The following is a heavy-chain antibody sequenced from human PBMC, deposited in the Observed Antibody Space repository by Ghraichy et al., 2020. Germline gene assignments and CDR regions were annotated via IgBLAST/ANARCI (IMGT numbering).Heavy chain of an antibody. CDR3: AKGPREPSTFWGAFDI. CDR2: ISAGGGST. J-gene: IGHJ3*02. Sequence: RGSLRLSCAASGFTFNTYAMSWVRQAPGKGLEWVSGISAGGGSTYYADSVRGRFTISKDNSNNTLYLQMNSLSAEDTAVYFCAKGPREPSTFWGAFDIWGRGTMITVSS. CDR1: GFTFNTYA. V-gene: IGHV3-23*01. D-gene: IGHD3-16*01.